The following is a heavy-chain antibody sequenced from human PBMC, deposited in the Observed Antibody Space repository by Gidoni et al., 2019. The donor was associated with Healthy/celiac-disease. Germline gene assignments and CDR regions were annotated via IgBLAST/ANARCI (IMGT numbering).Heavy chain of an antibody. CDR1: GFTFSSDG. CDR3: AKIGYDSPFDY. D-gene: IGHD3-22*01. V-gene: IGHV3-30*18. CDR2: LSYDGSKK. J-gene: IGHJ4*02. Sequence: QVQLVESGGGVVQPGRSLRLSCAASGFTFSSDGMHWVRPAQGKWLGWWVVLSYDGSKKYYADSVKGRFTISRDNSKNTLYLQMNSLRAEDTAVYYCAKIGYDSPFDYWGQGTLVTVSS.